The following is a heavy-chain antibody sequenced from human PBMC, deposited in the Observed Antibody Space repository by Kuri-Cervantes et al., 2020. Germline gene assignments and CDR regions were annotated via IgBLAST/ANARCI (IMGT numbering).Heavy chain of an antibody. J-gene: IGHJ4*02. Sequence: GESLKISCAASGFTFSDYYMSWIRQAPGKGLEWVSDITSGGTIYYADSVKGRFTISRDNAQNSLYLQMNSLRAEDTAVYYCARRLASGSCQRLDYWGQGTLVTVSS. CDR2: ITSGGTI. D-gene: IGHD1-26*01. V-gene: IGHV3-11*01. CDR3: ARRLASGSCQRLDY. CDR1: GFTFSDYY.